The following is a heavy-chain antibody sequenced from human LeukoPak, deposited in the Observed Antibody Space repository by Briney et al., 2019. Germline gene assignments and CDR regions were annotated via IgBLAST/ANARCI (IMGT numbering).Heavy chain of an antibody. CDR2: IYYSGGT. V-gene: IGHV4-39*02. Sequence: SETLSLTCTVSGGSISSSSYYWGWIRQPPGKGLEWIGSIYYSGGTYYNPSLKSRVTISVDTSKNQFSLKLSSVTAADTAVYYCARDAQDYYDSSPDAFDIWGQGTMVTVSS. CDR1: GGSISSSSYY. CDR3: ARDAQDYYDSSPDAFDI. J-gene: IGHJ3*02. D-gene: IGHD3-22*01.